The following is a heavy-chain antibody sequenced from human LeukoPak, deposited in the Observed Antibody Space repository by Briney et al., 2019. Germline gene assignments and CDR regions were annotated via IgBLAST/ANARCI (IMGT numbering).Heavy chain of an antibody. CDR2: INHSGST. V-gene: IGHV4-34*01. D-gene: IGHD5-12*01. CDR3: ARGSRDGYRFDY. CDR1: GGSFSGYY. J-gene: IGHJ4*02. Sequence: PSETLSLTCAVYGGSFSGYYWSWIRQPPGKGLEWIGEINHSGSTNYNPSLKSRVTISVDTSKNQFSLKLSSVTAADTAVYYCARGSRDGYRFDYWGQGTLVTVSS.